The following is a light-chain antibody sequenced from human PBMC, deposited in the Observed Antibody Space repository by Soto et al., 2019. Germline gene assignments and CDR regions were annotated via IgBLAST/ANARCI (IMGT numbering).Light chain of an antibody. V-gene: IGLV2-14*01. CDR3: SSYTSSSTLRV. CDR2: EVS. CDR1: SSDVGGYNY. Sequence: QSALTQPASVSGSPGQSITISCTGTSSDVGGYNYVSWYQQRPGTAPKLMIYEVSNRPSGVSNRFSGSKSGNTASLTISGLQAEDEADYYCSSYTSSSTLRVFGGGTKXTVX. J-gene: IGLJ3*02.